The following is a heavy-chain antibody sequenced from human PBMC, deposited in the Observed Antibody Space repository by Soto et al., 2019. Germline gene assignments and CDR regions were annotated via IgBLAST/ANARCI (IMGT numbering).Heavy chain of an antibody. V-gene: IGHV3-33*01. Sequence: QVQLVESGGGVVQPGRSLRLSCAASGFTFSSYGMHWVRQAPGKGLEWVAVIWYDGGNKYYADSVKGRFTISRDNSKNTLYLQMNSLRAEDTAVYYCARDQREAAGTSYYGMDVWGQGTTVTVSS. J-gene: IGHJ6*02. CDR1: GFTFSSYG. CDR2: IWYDGGNK. CDR3: ARDQREAAGTSYYGMDV. D-gene: IGHD6-13*01.